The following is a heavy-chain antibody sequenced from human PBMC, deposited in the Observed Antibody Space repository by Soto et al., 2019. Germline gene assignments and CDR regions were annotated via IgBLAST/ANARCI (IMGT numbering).Heavy chain of an antibody. CDR1: CGSFSGYY. Sequence: QVQLQQWGAGLLKPSETLSLTCAVYCGSFSGYYWSWIRQPPGKGLEWIGEINHSGSTNYNPSLKSRVTISVDTSKNQFSLKLSSVTAADTAVYYCARAHDYGAYLTFDYWGQGTLVTVSS. J-gene: IGHJ4*02. CDR3: ARAHDYGAYLTFDY. D-gene: IGHD4-17*01. V-gene: IGHV4-34*01. CDR2: INHSGST.